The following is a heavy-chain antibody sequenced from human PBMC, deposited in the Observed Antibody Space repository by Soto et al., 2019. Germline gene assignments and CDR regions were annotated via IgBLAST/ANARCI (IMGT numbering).Heavy chain of an antibody. CDR1: GASISSSSYY. CDR2: IYYSGST. J-gene: IGHJ4*02. CDR3: ARVRDGSTWYEVEYYFDY. D-gene: IGHD6-13*01. Sequence: SETLSLTCTVSGASISSSSYYWGWIRQPPGKGLEWVGTIYYSGSTYYNPSLKSRVTISVDTSKNQFSLRLNSVTAADTAIYYCARVRDGSTWYEVEYYFDYWGQGTLVTVSS. V-gene: IGHV4-39*01.